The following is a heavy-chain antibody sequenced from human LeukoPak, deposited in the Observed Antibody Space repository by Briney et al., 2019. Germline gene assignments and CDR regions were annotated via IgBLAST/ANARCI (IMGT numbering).Heavy chain of an antibody. J-gene: IGHJ5*02. CDR3: ARGPRNHP. D-gene: IGHD1-14*01. CDR1: GYPFTTYE. V-gene: IGHV1-8*01. Sequence: ASVKVSCKTSGYPFTTYEINWLRQAAGQGLEWMGWVHPDTGYGDYAQKFQGRVTMTSDTSISTAYMELSSLRSDDTAVYFCARGPRNHPWRQGTLVTVSS. CDR2: VHPDTGYG.